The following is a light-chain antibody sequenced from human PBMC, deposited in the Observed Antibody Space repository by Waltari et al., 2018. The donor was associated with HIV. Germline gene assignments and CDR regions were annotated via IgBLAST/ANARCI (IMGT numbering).Light chain of an antibody. CDR1: TSNIGQNY. V-gene: IGLV1-51*01. J-gene: IGLJ3*02. CDR3: GTWDSSVGAGV. CDR2: DNN. Sequence: QSVLTQPPSLSAAPGQKVTISCSGSTSNIGQNYVSWYHQVPETTPKLIIYDNNKRPAGIPDRFSGSKSGTSATLAITGLRTGDEADYYGGTWDSSVGAGVFGGGTKLTVL.